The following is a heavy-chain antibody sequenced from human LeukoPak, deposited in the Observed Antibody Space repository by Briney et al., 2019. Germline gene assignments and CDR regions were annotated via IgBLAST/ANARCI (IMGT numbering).Heavy chain of an antibody. J-gene: IGHJ6*03. CDR2: IFHSGST. CDR1: GESFSGYY. V-gene: IGHV4-34*12. Sequence: PSETLSLTCIVYGESFSGYYWSWIRQPPGKGLEWIGEIFHSGSTNYNPSLKSRVTMSVDKSENQFSLRLSSVTAADTAVYYCARDRKYSSSSPPLPYYYYMDVWGNGTTVTVSS. D-gene: IGHD6-6*01. CDR3: ARDRKYSSSSPPLPYYYYMDV.